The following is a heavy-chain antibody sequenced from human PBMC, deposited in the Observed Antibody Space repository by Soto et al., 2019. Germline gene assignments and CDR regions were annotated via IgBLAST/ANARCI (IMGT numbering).Heavy chain of an antibody. CDR3: ARGGLDDYSNYLDY. V-gene: IGHV4-30-4*08. CDR2: IYYSGST. D-gene: IGHD4-4*01. CDR1: GGSISSGDYS. Sequence: QVQLQESGPGLVKPSQTLSLTCTVSGGSISSGDYSWSWLRQPPGKGLEWIGYIYYSGSTYYNPSLKSRVTLSVDTSKNQFSLKLSSVTAADTAVYYCARGGLDDYSNYLDYWGQGTLVTVSS. J-gene: IGHJ4*02.